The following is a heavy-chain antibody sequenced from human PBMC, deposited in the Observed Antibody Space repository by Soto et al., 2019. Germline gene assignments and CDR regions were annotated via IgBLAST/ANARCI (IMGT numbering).Heavy chain of an antibody. CDR2: IYYSGST. D-gene: IGHD3-10*01. Sequence: SETLSLTCTVSGGSISSYYWSWIRQPPGKGLEWIGYIYYSGSTNYNPSLKSRVTISVDTSKNQFSLKLSSVTAADTAVYYCARRFGGAFDIWGQGTMVTVAS. V-gene: IGHV4-59*08. CDR1: GGSISSYY. J-gene: IGHJ3*02. CDR3: ARRFGGAFDI.